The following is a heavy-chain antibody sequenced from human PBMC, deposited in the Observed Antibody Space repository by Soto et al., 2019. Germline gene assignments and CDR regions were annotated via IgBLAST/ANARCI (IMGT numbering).Heavy chain of an antibody. CDR1: GFTFSSHA. J-gene: IGHJ4*02. CDR3: AEDDAGGRDCDLGY. V-gene: IGHV3-30*09. D-gene: IGHD2-21*01. Sequence: QVQLVESGGGVVQPGRALRRSCAVSGFTFSSHAMHWARQAPGKGLEWVTLISSDGSNKYYADSVKGRFAPSRDNSKNTMDLRMNSLEVEDTDVYYWAEDDAGGRDCDLGYWGQGALVTVSS. CDR2: ISSDGSNK.